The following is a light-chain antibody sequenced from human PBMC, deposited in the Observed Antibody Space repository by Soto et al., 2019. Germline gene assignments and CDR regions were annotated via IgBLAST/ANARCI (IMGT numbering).Light chain of an antibody. Sequence: EIVLTQSPATLSLSPGDRATLSCRASQSISGYLAWYQQKPGQAPRLLIFDTSERATGIPARFSGSGSETDFTLTISSLEPEDFAVYYCQQRSNWPLTFGGGTKVDIK. V-gene: IGKV3-11*01. CDR2: DTS. J-gene: IGKJ4*01. CDR1: QSISGY. CDR3: QQRSNWPLT.